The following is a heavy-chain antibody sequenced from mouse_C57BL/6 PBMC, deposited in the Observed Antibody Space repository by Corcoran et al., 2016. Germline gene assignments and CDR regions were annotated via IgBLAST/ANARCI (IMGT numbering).Heavy chain of an antibody. CDR1: GYTFTDYY. D-gene: IGHD1-1*01. Sequence: EVQLQQSGPELVKPGASVKISCKASGYTFTDYYMNWVKQSHGKSLEWIGDINPNNGGTSYNQKFKGKATLTVDKSSSTAYMELRSLTSEDSAVYYCASHYYGTSFAYWGQGTLVTVSA. CDR2: INPNNGGT. J-gene: IGHJ3*01. V-gene: IGHV1-26*01. CDR3: ASHYYGTSFAY.